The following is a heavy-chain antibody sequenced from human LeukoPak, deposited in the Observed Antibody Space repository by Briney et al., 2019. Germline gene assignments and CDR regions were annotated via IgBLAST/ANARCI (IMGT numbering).Heavy chain of an antibody. V-gene: IGHV4-39*01. CDR3: ARFAAAGPFDY. D-gene: IGHD6-13*01. J-gene: IGHJ4*02. CDR2: IYYSGST. Sequence: SETLSLTCTVSGGSISSSSYYWGWIRQPPGKGLEWIGSIYYSGSTYYNPSLKSRVTISVDTSKNQFSLKLSSVTAADTAVYYCARFAAAGPFDYWGQGTLVTVSS. CDR1: GGSISSSSYY.